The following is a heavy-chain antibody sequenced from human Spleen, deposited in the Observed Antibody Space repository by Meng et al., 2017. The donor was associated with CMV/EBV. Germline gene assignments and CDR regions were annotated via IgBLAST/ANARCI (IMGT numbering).Heavy chain of an antibody. CDR3: AREAYYDSSGLFDY. Sequence: APGYTFTGYYMHWVRQAPGQGLEWMGWINPNSGGTNYAQKFQGRVTMTRDTSISTAYMELSRLRSDDTAVYYCAREAYYDSSGLFDYWGQGTLVTVSS. CDR1: GYTFTGYY. CDR2: INPNSGGT. V-gene: IGHV1-2*02. J-gene: IGHJ4*02. D-gene: IGHD3-22*01.